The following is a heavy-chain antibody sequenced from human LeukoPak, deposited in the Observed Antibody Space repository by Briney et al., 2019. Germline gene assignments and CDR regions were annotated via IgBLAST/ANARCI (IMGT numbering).Heavy chain of an antibody. J-gene: IGHJ3*02. D-gene: IGHD6-13*01. V-gene: IGHV4-34*01. Sequence: PSETLSLTCAVYGGSFSGYYWSWIRQPPGKGLEWIGEINHSGSTNYNPSLKSRVTISVDTSKNQFSLKLSSVTAADTAVYYCARHGAAAPFFLGAFDIWGQGTMVTVSS. CDR1: GGSFSGYY. CDR3: ARHGAAAPFFLGAFDI. CDR2: INHSGST.